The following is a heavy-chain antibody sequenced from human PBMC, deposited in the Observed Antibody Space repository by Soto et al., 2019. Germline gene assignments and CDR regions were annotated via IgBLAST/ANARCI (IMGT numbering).Heavy chain of an antibody. D-gene: IGHD1-7*01. V-gene: IGHV4-4*02. CDR3: ASRDPGTSVDY. Sequence: GTLSLTCAVSGASFTSNDWWTWVRQPPGRGLEWIGEIYRTGSTNYNPSLKSRVTISLDKSENQFSLKVTSLTAADTAVYYCASRDPGTSVDYWGQGTLVTVSS. CDR2: IYRTGST. CDR1: GASFTSNDW. J-gene: IGHJ4*02.